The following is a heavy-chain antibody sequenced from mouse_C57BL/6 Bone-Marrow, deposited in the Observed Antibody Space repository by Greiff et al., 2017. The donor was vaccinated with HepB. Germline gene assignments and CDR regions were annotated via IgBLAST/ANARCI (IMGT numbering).Heavy chain of an antibody. CDR3: ARHPPLSPWFAY. CDR2: ISGGGGNT. D-gene: IGHD6-5*01. CDR1: GFTFSSYT. V-gene: IGHV5-9*01. J-gene: IGHJ3*01. Sequence: DVKLVESGGGLVKPGGSLKLSCAASGFTFSSYTMSWVRQTPEKRLEWVATISGGGGNTYYPDSVKGRFTISRDNAKNTLYLQMSSLRSEDTALYYCARHPPLSPWFAYWGQGTLVTVSA.